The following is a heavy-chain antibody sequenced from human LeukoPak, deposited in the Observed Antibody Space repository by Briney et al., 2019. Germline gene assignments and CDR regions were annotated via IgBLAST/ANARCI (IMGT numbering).Heavy chain of an antibody. CDR2: IKEDGSEK. CDR1: GFTFSSYW. J-gene: IGHJ4*02. Sequence: PGGSLRLSCVASGFTFSSYWMSWVRQARGKGLEWVANIKEDGSEKYYVDAVKGRFTISRDNAKNSLYLQMNSLRAEDTAVYYCASALYNSGWYWGQGTLVTVSS. V-gene: IGHV3-7*01. CDR3: ASALYNSGWY. D-gene: IGHD6-19*01.